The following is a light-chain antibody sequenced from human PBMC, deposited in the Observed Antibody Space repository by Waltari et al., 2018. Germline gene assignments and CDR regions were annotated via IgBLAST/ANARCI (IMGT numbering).Light chain of an antibody. CDR2: WAS. J-gene: IGKJ2*01. Sequence: DIVLTQSPDSMAVSLGERATINCKSSQSLLYCSNNLNYLAWYQQKPGQPPKLLIYWASTRESGVPDRFSGSVSGTDYTLTISSLQAEDVAVYYCQQCFGTPTFGQGTRLEIK. CDR3: QQCFGTPT. V-gene: IGKV4-1*01. CDR1: QSLLYCSNNLNY.